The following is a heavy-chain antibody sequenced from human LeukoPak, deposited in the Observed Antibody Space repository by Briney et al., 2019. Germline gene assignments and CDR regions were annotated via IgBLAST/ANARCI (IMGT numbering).Heavy chain of an antibody. V-gene: IGHV1-2*02. Sequence: EASVNVSCKASGYTFTGYYMHWVRQAPGQGLEWMGWINPNSGGTNYAQKFQGRVTMTRDTSISTAYMELSRLRSDDTAVYYCARANYGGNLGDYWGQGTLVTVSS. J-gene: IGHJ4*02. CDR2: INPNSGGT. D-gene: IGHD4-23*01. CDR3: ARANYGGNLGDY. CDR1: GYTFTGYY.